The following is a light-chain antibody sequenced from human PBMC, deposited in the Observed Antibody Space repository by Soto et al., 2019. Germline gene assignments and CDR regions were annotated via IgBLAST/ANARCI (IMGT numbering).Light chain of an antibody. V-gene: IGLV2-14*01. J-gene: IGLJ3*02. Sequence: QSVLPQPASVSGSPGQSITISCTGTSSDVGGYNYVSWYQQHPGKAPKLMIYEVSNRPSGVSDRFSGSRSGNTASLTISGLQAEDESDYYCISYTSSSTWVFGGGTKLTVL. CDR2: EVS. CDR3: ISYTSSSTWV. CDR1: SSDVGGYNY.